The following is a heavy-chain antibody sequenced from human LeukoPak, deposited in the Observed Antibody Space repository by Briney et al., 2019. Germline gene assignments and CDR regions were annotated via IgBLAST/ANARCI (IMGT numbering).Heavy chain of an antibody. J-gene: IGHJ5*02. Sequence: PSETLSLTCTVSGGSISSSSYYWGWIRQPPGKGLEWIGSIYYSGSTYNNPSLKSRVTISVDTSKNQFSLKLSSVTAADTAVYYCARHGDYGDYGGVGWFDPWGQGTLVTVSS. V-gene: IGHV4-39*01. CDR3: ARHGDYGDYGGVGWFDP. CDR2: IYYSGST. D-gene: IGHD4-17*01. CDR1: GGSISSSSYY.